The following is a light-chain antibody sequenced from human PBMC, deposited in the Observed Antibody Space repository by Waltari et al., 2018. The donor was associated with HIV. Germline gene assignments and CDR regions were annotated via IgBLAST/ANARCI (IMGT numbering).Light chain of an antibody. J-gene: IGKJ4*01. V-gene: IGKV1-13*02. CDR3: QQFNSYPVT. CDR2: DAS. Sequence: AIRLTQSPSSVSASVGDRVTITCRASQGISSALAWYQQKPGKAPKLLIYDASTLESGVPSRFRGSGSGTDFTLTISSLQPEDFASYYCQQFNSYPVTFGGGTKVEIK. CDR1: QGISSA.